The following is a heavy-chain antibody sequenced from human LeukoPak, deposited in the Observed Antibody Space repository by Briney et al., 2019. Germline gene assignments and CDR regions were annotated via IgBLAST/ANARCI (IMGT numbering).Heavy chain of an antibody. CDR3: ARATELVDYDFWSGYYMNY. J-gene: IGHJ4*02. Sequence: VASVKVPCKASGYTFTSYDINWVRQATGQGLEWMGWMNPNSGNTGYAQKFQGRVTMTRNTSISTAYMELSSLRSEDTAVYYCARATELVDYDFWSGYYMNYWGQGTLVTVSS. D-gene: IGHD3-3*01. V-gene: IGHV1-8*01. CDR2: MNPNSGNT. CDR1: GYTFTSYD.